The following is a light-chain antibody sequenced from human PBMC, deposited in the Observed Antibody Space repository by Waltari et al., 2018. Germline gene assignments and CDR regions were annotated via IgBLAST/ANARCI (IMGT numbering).Light chain of an antibody. CDR1: SSDVGGYNY. CDR2: EVT. J-gene: IGLJ1*01. V-gene: IGLV2-14*01. Sequence: QSALTQPASVSGSPGQSITISCTGTSSDVGGYNYVSWYQQHPGKAPKLIIYEVTNRPAGFSNRFSGSKSGSTASRTISGLQAGDEADYYCTSYTSSSTLYVFGTGTQVTVL. CDR3: TSYTSSSTLYV.